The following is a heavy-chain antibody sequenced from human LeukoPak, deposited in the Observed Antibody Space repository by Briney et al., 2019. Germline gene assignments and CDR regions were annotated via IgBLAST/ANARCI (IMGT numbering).Heavy chain of an antibody. Sequence: GGSLRLSCAASGFTFSSYGMHWVRQAPGKGLEWVAFIRYDGSNKYYADSVKGRFTISRDNAKNSLYLQMNSLRAEDTAVYYCARDLIAAAGTSYYYYMDVWGKGTTVTVSS. J-gene: IGHJ6*03. CDR1: GFTFSSYG. CDR3: ARDLIAAAGTSYYYYMDV. D-gene: IGHD6-13*01. V-gene: IGHV3-30*02. CDR2: IRYDGSNK.